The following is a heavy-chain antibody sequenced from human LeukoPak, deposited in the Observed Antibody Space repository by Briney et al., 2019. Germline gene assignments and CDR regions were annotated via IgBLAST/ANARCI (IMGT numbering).Heavy chain of an antibody. Sequence: PGGSLRLSCAASGFTFSSYSMNWVRQAPGKGLEWVSSISSSSSYIHYADSVKGRFTISRDNAKNSLYLQMNSLRAEDTAVYYCARDRGYYDILTGLRPGAFDIWGQGTMVTVSS. V-gene: IGHV3-21*01. CDR1: GFTFSSYS. CDR2: ISSSSSYI. CDR3: ARDRGYYDILTGLRPGAFDI. D-gene: IGHD3-9*01. J-gene: IGHJ3*02.